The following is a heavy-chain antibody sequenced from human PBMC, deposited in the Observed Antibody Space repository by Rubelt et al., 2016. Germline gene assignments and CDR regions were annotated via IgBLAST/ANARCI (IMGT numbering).Heavy chain of an antibody. V-gene: IGHV1-2*02. J-gene: IGHJ4*02. CDR3: ARDRNYYDSSGYPDY. CDR1: GGTFSSYA. CDR2: INPNSGGT. D-gene: IGHD3-22*01. Sequence: QVQLVQSGAEVKKPGSSVKVSCKASGGTFSSYAISWVRQAPGQGLEWMGWINPNSGGTNYAQKFQGRVTMTRDTSISTAYMGLSRLSSDDTAVYYCARDRNYYDSSGYPDYWGQGTLVTVS.